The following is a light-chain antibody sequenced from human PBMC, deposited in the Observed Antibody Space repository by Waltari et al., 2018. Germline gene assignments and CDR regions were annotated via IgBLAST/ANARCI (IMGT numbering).Light chain of an antibody. CDR2: EGS. CDR3: CSYAGSSTTRV. V-gene: IGLV2-23*01. Sequence: QSALTQPASVSGSPGQSITISCTGTSSDVGCYNLASWYQQHPGKAPKLMIYEGSKRPSGVSNRFSGSKSGNTASLTISGLQAEDEADYYCCSYAGSSTTRVFGGGTKLTVL. CDR1: SSDVGCYNL. J-gene: IGLJ2*01.